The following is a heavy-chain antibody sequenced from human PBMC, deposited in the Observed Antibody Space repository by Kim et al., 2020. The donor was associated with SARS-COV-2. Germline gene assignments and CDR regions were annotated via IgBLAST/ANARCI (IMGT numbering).Heavy chain of an antibody. CDR3: AREGASSGYRGGSDAFDI. D-gene: IGHD6-19*01. J-gene: IGHJ3*02. Sequence: ASVKVSCKASGYTFTSYAMHWVRQAPGQRLEWMGWINAGNGNTKYSQKFQGRVTITRDTSASTAYMELSSLRSEDTAVYYCAREGASSGYRGGSDAFDIWGQGTMVTVSS. V-gene: IGHV1-3*01. CDR2: INAGNGNT. CDR1: GYTFTSYA.